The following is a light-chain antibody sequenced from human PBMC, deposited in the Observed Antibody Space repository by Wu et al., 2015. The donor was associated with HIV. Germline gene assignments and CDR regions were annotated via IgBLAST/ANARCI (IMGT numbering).Light chain of an antibody. CDR1: QSISRY. CDR3: QQYYSEPH. CDR2: GAY. J-gene: IGKJ3*01. Sequence: DIQMTQSPSSLSASVGDRVTITCRASQSISRYLNWYQQKPGKAPRLLISGAYTLQSGVPSRFSGSGSGTDFTLTISCLQSDDFATYYCQQYYSEPHFGPGTKVDCK. V-gene: IGKV1-39*01.